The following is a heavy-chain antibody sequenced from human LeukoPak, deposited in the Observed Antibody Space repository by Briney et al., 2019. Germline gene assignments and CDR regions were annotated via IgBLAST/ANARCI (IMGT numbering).Heavy chain of an antibody. J-gene: IGHJ4*02. Sequence: GGSLRLSCAASGFTFSSYPMNWVRQAPGKGLEWVSVISGSGGATFYGDSVQGRFTISRDNSRETVYLQMSSLRAEDTAVYYCGKYLQTAVGANDYWGRGTLVTASS. V-gene: IGHV3-23*01. CDR3: GKYLQTAVGANDY. D-gene: IGHD1-26*01. CDR1: GFTFSSYP. CDR2: ISGSGGAT.